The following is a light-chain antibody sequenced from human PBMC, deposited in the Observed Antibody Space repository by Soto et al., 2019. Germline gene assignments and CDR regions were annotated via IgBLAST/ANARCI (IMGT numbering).Light chain of an antibody. CDR1: SSDINSYNY. V-gene: IGLV2-14*01. CDR2: EVS. Sequence: QSALTQPASVSGSPGQSITISCTGTSSDINSYNYVSWYQQHPGKAPKLMIYEVSNRPSGVSNRFSGSKSGNTASLTISGLQAEDEADYYCSSYTSSSTLYVFGPGTKLTVL. J-gene: IGLJ1*01. CDR3: SSYTSSSTLYV.